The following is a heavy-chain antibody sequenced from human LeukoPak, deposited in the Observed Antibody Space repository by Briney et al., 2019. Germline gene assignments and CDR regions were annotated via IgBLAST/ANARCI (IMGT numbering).Heavy chain of an antibody. CDR3: ARADCSSSTCYLRSSWFDP. V-gene: IGHV3-21*01. CDR1: GFSLSSYD. J-gene: IGHJ5*02. Sequence: GGSLRLSCAASGFSLSSYDMNWVRHTPGKGLEWVSSISTSSTFIYYTYSVKGRFTISRDNAKNSLYLQMNSLSAEDTAVYYCARADCSSSTCYLRSSWFDPWGQGTLVTVSS. D-gene: IGHD2/OR15-2a*01. CDR2: ISTSSTFI.